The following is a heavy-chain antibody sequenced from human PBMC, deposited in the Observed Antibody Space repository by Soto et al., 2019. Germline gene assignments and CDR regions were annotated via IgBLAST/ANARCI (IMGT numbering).Heavy chain of an antibody. CDR3: ARVGYDYIWGSYRPTFFDY. J-gene: IGHJ4*02. D-gene: IGHD3-16*02. V-gene: IGHV1-18*01. CDR1: GSTFTSDG. CDR2: ISAYNGNT. Sequence: ASVTGSCKASGSTFTSDGIIWVRQAPGQGLEWMGWISAYNGNTNYAQKLQGRVTMTTDTSTSTAYMELRSLRSDDTVVYYCARVGYDYIWGSYRPTFFDYWGQGTLVTVSS.